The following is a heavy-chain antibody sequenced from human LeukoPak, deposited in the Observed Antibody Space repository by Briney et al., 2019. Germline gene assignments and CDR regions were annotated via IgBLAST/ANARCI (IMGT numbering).Heavy chain of an antibody. CDR2: INPSGGST. V-gene: IGHV1-46*01. J-gene: IGHJ6*02. CDR3: ARGTHDYSNIYGMDV. D-gene: IGHD4-11*01. CDR1: GYTFTSYY. Sequence: ASVKVSCKASGYTFTSYYMHWVRQAPGQGLEWMGIINPSGGSTNYAQKFQGRVTITADESTSTAYMELSSLRSEDTAVYYCARGTHDYSNIYGMDVWGQGTTVTVSS.